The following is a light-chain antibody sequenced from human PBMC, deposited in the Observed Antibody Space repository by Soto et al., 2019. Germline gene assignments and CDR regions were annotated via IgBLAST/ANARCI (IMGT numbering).Light chain of an antibody. CDR1: QSVSSY. J-gene: IGKJ3*01. Sequence: EIVLTQSPATLSLSPGERATLSCRASQSVSSYLAWYQQKPGQAPRLLIYDASNKATGIPARFSGSRSGTDFTLSISSLEPEDFAVYYCQQRSNWPTFGPGTKADIK. V-gene: IGKV3-11*01. CDR2: DAS. CDR3: QQRSNWPT.